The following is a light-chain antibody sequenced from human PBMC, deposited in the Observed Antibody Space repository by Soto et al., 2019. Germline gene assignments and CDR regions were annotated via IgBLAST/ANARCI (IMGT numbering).Light chain of an antibody. CDR1: QSVKTS. CDR3: QHYNSYSRT. Sequence: DIQMTQSPSTLSASVGDRVTITCRASQSVKTSLAWYQQKSGKAPNPLIYDASNLQSGVPSRFSGSGSGTEFTLTITNLQPDDFATYYCQHYNSYSRTFGQGTKVDIK. J-gene: IGKJ1*01. CDR2: DAS. V-gene: IGKV1-5*01.